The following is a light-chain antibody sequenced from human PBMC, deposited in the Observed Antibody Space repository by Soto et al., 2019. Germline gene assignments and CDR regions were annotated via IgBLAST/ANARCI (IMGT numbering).Light chain of an antibody. J-gene: IGLJ1*01. CDR2: DVS. Sequence: QSVLTQPASVSGSPGQSITISCIGTSSDVGGYNYVSWYQQYQGKAPKLMIYDVSNRPSGVSNRFSGSKSGNTASLTISGLQAEDEADYYCSSYTSSSTLLFGTGTKATVL. CDR1: SSDVGGYNY. CDR3: SSYTSSSTLL. V-gene: IGLV2-14*01.